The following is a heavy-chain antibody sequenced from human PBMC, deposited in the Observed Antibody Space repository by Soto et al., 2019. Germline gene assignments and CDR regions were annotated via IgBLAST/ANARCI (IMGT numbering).Heavy chain of an antibody. V-gene: IGHV3-30*18. Sequence: GGSLRLSCAVSGFTFSSYGMHWVRQAPGKGLEWVAVISYDGSNKYYADSVKGRFTISRDNSKNTLYLQMNSLRAEDTAVYYCAKTDGYSGYDYYSWDGDRASVAHFDYWGQGTLVTVSS. CDR1: GFTFSSYG. CDR2: ISYDGSNK. D-gene: IGHD5-12*01. J-gene: IGHJ4*02. CDR3: AKTDGYSGYDYYSWDGDRASVAHFDY.